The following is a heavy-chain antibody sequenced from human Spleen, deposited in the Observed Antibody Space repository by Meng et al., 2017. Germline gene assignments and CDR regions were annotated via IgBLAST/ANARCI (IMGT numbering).Heavy chain of an antibody. J-gene: IGHJ4*02. CDR3: IRRVSITRALY. V-gene: IGHV3-73*02. CDR1: GFTFSGSD. D-gene: IGHD3-10*01. CDR2: ISTKPNNYAT. Sequence: VQLVESGGGLVQPGGSLKLSCADSGFTFSGSDFHWVRQASGKGLEWVGRISTKPNNYATAYAASVKGRFILSRDDSKNTAYLQMSSLKAEDTAVYYCIRRVSITRALYWGQGTLVTVSS.